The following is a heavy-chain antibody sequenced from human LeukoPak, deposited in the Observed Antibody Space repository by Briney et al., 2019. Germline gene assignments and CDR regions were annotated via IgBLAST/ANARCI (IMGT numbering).Heavy chain of an antibody. CDR1: GYTFTYYV. Sequence: ASVKVSCKTSGYTFTYYVISWVRQAPGQGLEWMGWINAYNGNTNDAQKFQGRVTMTTDTSTSTAYMELRSLRSDDAAVYYCARGEKPYDYWGQGTLVSVSS. J-gene: IGHJ4*02. CDR3: ARGEKPYDY. CDR2: INAYNGNT. D-gene: IGHD1-26*01. V-gene: IGHV1-18*01.